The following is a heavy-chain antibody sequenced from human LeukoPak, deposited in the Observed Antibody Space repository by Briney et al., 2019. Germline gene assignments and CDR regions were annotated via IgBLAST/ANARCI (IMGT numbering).Heavy chain of an antibody. CDR2: ISNNGGYT. J-gene: IGHJ4*02. D-gene: IGHD2-15*01. CDR1: GFTFSSYA. CDR3: AKQLGYCSNGTCYFPY. V-gene: IGHV3-23*01. Sequence: GGSLRLSCAASGFTFSSYAMSWVRQAPGKGLEWVSAISNNGGYTYYADSVQGRFTISRDNSKSTLCLQMNSLRAEDTAVYYCAKQLGYCSNGTCYFPYWGQGTLVTVSS.